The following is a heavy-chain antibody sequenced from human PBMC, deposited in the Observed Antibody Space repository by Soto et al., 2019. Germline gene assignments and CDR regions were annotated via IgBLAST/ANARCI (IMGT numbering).Heavy chain of an antibody. V-gene: IGHV3-48*02. J-gene: IGHJ6*02. CDR1: GFTFSSYS. CDR3: ARDTPKTYYYDSSGYRVGGYYYYGMDV. Sequence: GGSLRLSCAASGFTFSSYSMNWVRQAPGKGLEWVSYISSSSSTIYYADSVKGRFTISRDNAKNSLYLQMNSLRDEDTAVYYCARDTPKTYYYDSSGYRVGGYYYYGMDVWGQGTTVTVSS. CDR2: ISSSSSTI. D-gene: IGHD3-22*01.